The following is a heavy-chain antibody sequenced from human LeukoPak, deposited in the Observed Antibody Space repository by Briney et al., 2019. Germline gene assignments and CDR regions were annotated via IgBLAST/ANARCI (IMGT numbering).Heavy chain of an antibody. Sequence: GGSLRLSCAASGFTFSSYSMNWVHQAPGKGLEWVSSISSSSSYIYYADSVKGRFTISRDNAKNSLYLQMNSLRAEDTAVYYCARDRHYYGSGSDAFDIWGQGTMVTVSS. CDR3: ARDRHYYGSGSDAFDI. CDR2: ISSSSSYI. D-gene: IGHD3-10*01. J-gene: IGHJ3*02. V-gene: IGHV3-21*01. CDR1: GFTFSSYS.